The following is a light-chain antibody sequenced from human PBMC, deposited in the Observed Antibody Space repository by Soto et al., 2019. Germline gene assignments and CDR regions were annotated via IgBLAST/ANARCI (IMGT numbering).Light chain of an antibody. CDR1: QSISNW. CDR3: QQYNSYWA. V-gene: IGKV1-5*03. J-gene: IGKJ1*01. CDR2: KAS. Sequence: DIQMTQSPSTRSSSLGERVTITCRASQSISNWLAWYQHKPGKAPKLLIYKASSLRSGVPSRFSGSGSGTEFTLAISSLQPDDFATYDCQQYNSYWAFSQGTKVDIK.